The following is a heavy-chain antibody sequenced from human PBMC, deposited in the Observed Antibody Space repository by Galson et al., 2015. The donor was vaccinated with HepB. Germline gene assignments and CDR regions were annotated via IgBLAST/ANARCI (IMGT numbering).Heavy chain of an antibody. J-gene: IGHJ6*02. CDR2: IYYSGST. CDR1: GGSISSGGYY. D-gene: IGHD6-13*01. CDR3: AREGARYSSSLDV. Sequence: TLSLTCTVSGGSISSGGYYWSWIRQHPGKGLEWIGYIYYSGSTYYNPSLKSRVTISVDTSKNQFSLKLSSVTAADTAVYYCAREGARYSSSLDVWGQGTTVTVSS. V-gene: IGHV4-31*03.